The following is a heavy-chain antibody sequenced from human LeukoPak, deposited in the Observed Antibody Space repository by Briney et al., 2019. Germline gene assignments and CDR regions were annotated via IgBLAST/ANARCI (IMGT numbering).Heavy chain of an antibody. Sequence: PSETLSLTCTVSGGSISSYYWSWIRQPPAKGLVWIGYIYYSGSTNYNTSLKSRVTISVDTSKNQCSLRLSSVTAADTAVYYCARWSSTHFFDYWGQGTLVTVSS. CDR3: ARWSSTHFFDY. CDR2: IYYSGST. J-gene: IGHJ4*02. CDR1: GGSISSYY. V-gene: IGHV4-59*12. D-gene: IGHD2-2*01.